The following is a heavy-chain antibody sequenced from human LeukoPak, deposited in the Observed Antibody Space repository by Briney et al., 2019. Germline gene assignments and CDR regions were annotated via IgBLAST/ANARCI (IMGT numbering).Heavy chain of an antibody. D-gene: IGHD1-26*01. Sequence: GGSLRLSCAATGFTSKDYGMHWVRQPPGKGLEWVSSINWNGGGTDYADSVKGRFTISRDNAKNSLYLQLSGLRPEDTALYYCAKHMRATNTYSFFGLDVWGQGTTVTVSS. V-gene: IGHV3-9*02. CDR1: GFTSKDYG. CDR2: INWNGGGT. J-gene: IGHJ6*02. CDR3: AKHMRATNTYSFFGLDV.